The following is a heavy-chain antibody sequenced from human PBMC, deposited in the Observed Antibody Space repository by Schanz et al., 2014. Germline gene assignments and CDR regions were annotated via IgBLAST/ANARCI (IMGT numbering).Heavy chain of an antibody. V-gene: IGHV1-18*01. Sequence: QVQLVQSGAEVKKPGASVKVSCKASGYTFTRSGISWVRQAPGQGLEWMGWIGGSDGNTTFAQKFQGRVPMTTDTSTSTVYMELRSLTSDDSAVYYCARDRDQWDGNYLDYWGQGTLVTVSS. CDR3: ARDRDQWDGNYLDY. D-gene: IGHD1-26*01. CDR1: GYTFTRSG. CDR2: IGGSDGNT. J-gene: IGHJ4*02.